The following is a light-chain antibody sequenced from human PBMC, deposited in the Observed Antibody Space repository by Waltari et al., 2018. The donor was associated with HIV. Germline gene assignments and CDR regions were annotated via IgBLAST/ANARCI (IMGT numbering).Light chain of an antibody. Sequence: SFELIQPPSVSVSPGQTAAITCSGDTLGSKYACWFQQKPGQSPVLVISQDSKRPSGSPERFSGSKSGNTATLTIGGTQAMDEADYYCHSWDTNNVQVFGGGTKLTVL. CDR1: TLGSKY. J-gene: IGLJ3*02. CDR3: HSWDTNNVQV. V-gene: IGLV3-1*01. CDR2: QDS.